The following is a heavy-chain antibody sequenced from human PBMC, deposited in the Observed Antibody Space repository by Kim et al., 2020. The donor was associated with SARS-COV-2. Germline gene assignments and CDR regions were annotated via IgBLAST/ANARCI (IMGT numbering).Heavy chain of an antibody. D-gene: IGHD2-2*01. CDR1: GFTFSTYA. V-gene: IGHV3-23*01. CDR2: ISDSGSST. J-gene: IGHJ4*02. CDR3: TKDSGGFCSSTSCVHYFHF. Sequence: GGSLRLSCAASGFTFSTYAMSWVRQAPGKGLEWVSAISDSGSSTYYADSVKGRFTISRDYSNNTMYLQMSSLRAEDTAVYYCTKDSGGFCSSTSCVHYFHFLGQGTLVTVSS.